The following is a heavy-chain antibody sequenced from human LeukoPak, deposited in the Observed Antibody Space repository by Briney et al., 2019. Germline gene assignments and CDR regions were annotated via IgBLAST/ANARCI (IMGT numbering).Heavy chain of an antibody. Sequence: SETLSLTCTVSGGSISSYYWSWIRQPPGKGLEWIGYIYYSGSTNYNPSLKSRVTISVDTSKKQFSLKLSSVTAADTAVYYCARGLGYYDSSLGYWGQGTLVTVSS. CDR2: IYYSGST. D-gene: IGHD3-22*01. J-gene: IGHJ4*02. CDR1: GGSISSYY. V-gene: IGHV4-59*01. CDR3: ARGLGYYDSSLGY.